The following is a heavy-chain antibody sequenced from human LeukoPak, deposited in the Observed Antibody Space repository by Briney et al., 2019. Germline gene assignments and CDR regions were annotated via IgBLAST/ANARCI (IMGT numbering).Heavy chain of an antibody. Sequence: ASVKVSRKASGYTFTDYYIHWVRQAPGQGLEWMGWISGSSGRTQYAQKVQGRITMTRDTSTNTAYLEFWSLRSDDTAMYYCVRGQYGQEIDFWGQGTLVIVSS. V-gene: IGHV1-18*04. CDR3: VRGQYGQEIDF. CDR2: ISGSSGRT. D-gene: IGHD4-17*01. J-gene: IGHJ4*02. CDR1: GYTFTDYY.